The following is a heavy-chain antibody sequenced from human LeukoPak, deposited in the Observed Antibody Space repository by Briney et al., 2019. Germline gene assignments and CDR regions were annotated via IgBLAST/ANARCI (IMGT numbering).Heavy chain of an antibody. V-gene: IGHV4-59*12. CDR3: ARDNRSGWYYY. J-gene: IGHJ4*02. CDR2: IYYSGST. D-gene: IGHD6-19*01. CDR1: GGSISPYY. Sequence: SETLSLTCTVSGGSISPYYWSWIRQPPGKGLEWIGYIYYSGSTNYNPSLKSRVTISVDTSKNQFSLKLSSVTAADTAVYYCARDNRSGWYYYWGQGTLVTVSS.